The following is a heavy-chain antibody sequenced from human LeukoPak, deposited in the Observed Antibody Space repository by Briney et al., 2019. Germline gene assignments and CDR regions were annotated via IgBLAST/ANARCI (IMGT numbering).Heavy chain of an antibody. V-gene: IGHV3-23*01. Sequence: GGSLRLSCAASGFTFSSYALSWVRQAPGKGLGWVSAISGSGGSTYYADSVKGRFTISRDNSENTLYLQVNSLRAEDTAVYFCAKDLSGSYDYWGQGTLVTVSS. D-gene: IGHD1-26*01. CDR3: AKDLSGSYDY. CDR2: ISGSGGST. J-gene: IGHJ4*02. CDR1: GFTFSSYA.